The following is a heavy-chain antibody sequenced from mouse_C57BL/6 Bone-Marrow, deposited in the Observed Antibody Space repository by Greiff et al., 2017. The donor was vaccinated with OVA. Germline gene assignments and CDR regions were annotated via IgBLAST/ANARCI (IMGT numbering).Heavy chain of an antibody. D-gene: IGHD1-1*01. J-gene: IGHJ2*01. V-gene: IGHV1-26*01. CDR2: INPNNGGT. CDR3: ARGGYYYGSDY. CDR1: GYTFTDYY. Sequence: EVQLQQSGPELVKPGASVKISCKASGYTFTDYYMNWVKQSHGKSLEWIGDINPNNGGTSYNQQFKGKATLTVDKSSSTAYMELRSLTSEDSAVYYCARGGYYYGSDYWGQGTTLTVSS.